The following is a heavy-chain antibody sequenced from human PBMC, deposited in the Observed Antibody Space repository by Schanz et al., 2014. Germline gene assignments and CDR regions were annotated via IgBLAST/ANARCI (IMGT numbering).Heavy chain of an antibody. Sequence: QAQLMESGGGVVQPGTSLILSCSASGFSLNTYGIHWFRQPAGKGLEWVAVIWNNGVTKDYADSVRGRFTISRDRLQNTLYLRMSSLRTEDTAVYYYARPRFDYGEVDYWGQGTLVTVSS. D-gene: IGHD4-17*01. CDR1: GFSLNTYG. J-gene: IGHJ4*02. CDR3: ARPRFDYGEVDY. CDR2: IWNNGVTK. V-gene: IGHV3-33*01.